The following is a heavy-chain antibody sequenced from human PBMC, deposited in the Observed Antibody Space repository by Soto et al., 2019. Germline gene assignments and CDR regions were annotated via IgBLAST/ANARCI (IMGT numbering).Heavy chain of an antibody. D-gene: IGHD3-10*01. CDR3: ARHPVRGGLYYYYGMDV. J-gene: IGHJ6*02. V-gene: IGHV4-39*01. Sequence: TSETLSLTCTVSGGSISSSSYYWGWIRQPPGKGLEWIGSIYYSGSTYYNPSLKSRVTISVDTSKNQFSLKLSSVTAADTAVYYCARHPVRGGLYYYYGMDVWGQGTTVTVSS. CDR2: IYYSGST. CDR1: GGSISSSSYY.